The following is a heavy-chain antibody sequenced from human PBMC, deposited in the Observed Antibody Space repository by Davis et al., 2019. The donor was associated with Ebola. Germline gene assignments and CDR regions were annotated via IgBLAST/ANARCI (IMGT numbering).Heavy chain of an antibody. V-gene: IGHV5-51*01. CDR1: GYRFTNYW. CDR3: ARPLRPDNGGKDAFDI. D-gene: IGHD4-23*01. CDR2: IYPGDFDV. Sequence: PGGSLRLSCKGSGYRFTNYWIGWVRQMPGKGLEWMGIIYPGDFDVRYSPSFEGQVTISADKSISTAYLQWSSLKASDTAMYYCARPLRPDNGGKDAFDIWGQGTMVTVSS. J-gene: IGHJ3*02.